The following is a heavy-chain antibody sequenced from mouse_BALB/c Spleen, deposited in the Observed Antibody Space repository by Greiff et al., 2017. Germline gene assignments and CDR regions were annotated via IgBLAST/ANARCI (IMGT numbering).Heavy chain of an antibody. CDR2: INPSTGYT. J-gene: IGHJ4*01. CDR3: ARSEYGNPYAMDY. CDR1: GYTFTSYW. Sequence: QVHVKQSGAELAKPGASVKMSCKASGYTFTSYWMHWVKQRPGQGLEWIGYINPSTGYTEYNQKFKDKATLTADKSSSTAYMQLSSLTSEDSAVYYCARSEYGNPYAMDYWGQGTSVTVSS. D-gene: IGHD2-10*02. V-gene: IGHV1-7*01.